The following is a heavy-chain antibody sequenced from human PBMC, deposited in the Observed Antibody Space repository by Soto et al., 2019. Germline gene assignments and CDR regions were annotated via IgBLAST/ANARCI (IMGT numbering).Heavy chain of an antibody. V-gene: IGHV3-23*01. D-gene: IGHD1-26*01. CDR3: AKGGASRSYYVAIHV. CDR1: GFTFSDYA. Sequence: GGSLSLSCAVSGFTFSDYAMSWVRQAPGKGLEWVSSLSGSGSSTYYADSVSGRFTISRENLKNTVYLQMNSLRVEDTAIYYCAKGGASRSYYVAIHVWGPGTTLTVSS. J-gene: IGHJ6*02. CDR2: LSGSGSST.